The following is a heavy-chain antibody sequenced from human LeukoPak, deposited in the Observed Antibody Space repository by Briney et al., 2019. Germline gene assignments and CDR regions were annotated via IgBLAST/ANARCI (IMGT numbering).Heavy chain of an antibody. CDR1: GCTFTSYD. V-gene: IGHV1-8*01. CDR3: ARVYSYGTYYYYYMDV. J-gene: IGHJ6*03. Sequence: ASVKVSCKASGCTFTSYDINWVRQATGQGLEWMGWMNPNSGNTGYAQKFQGRVTMTRNTSISTAYMELSSLRSEDTAVYYCARVYSYGTYYYYYMDVWGKGTTVTVSS. D-gene: IGHD5-18*01. CDR2: MNPNSGNT.